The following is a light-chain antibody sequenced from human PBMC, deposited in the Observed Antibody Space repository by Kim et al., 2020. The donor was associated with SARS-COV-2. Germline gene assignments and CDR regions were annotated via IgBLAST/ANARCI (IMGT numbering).Light chain of an antibody. CDR2: AAS. CDR3: LQHDSYPLT. V-gene: IGKV1-17*03. CDR1: KGSSNY. J-gene: IGKJ4*01. Sequence: GAVGDRGTNTWRARKGSSNYLGWFQQKPGKVPKRLSYAASSVQSGVPARFSGSGSGTEFTLTIRSLQPEDFATYYCLQHDSYPLTFGGGTKVDIK.